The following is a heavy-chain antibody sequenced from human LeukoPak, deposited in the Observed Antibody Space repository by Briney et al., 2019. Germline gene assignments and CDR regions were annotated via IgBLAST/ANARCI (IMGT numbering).Heavy chain of an antibody. J-gene: IGHJ4*02. D-gene: IGHD3-16*02. CDR3: ARDMITFGGVIVYFDY. CDR1: GFTFSSYH. Sequence: GGSLRLSCAASGFTFSSYHMNWVRQAPGKGLEWVSSISSSSSYIYYADSVKGRFTISRDNAKNLLYLQMNSLRAEDTAVYYCARDMITFGGVIVYFDYWGQGTLVTVSS. V-gene: IGHV3-21*01. CDR2: ISSSSSYI.